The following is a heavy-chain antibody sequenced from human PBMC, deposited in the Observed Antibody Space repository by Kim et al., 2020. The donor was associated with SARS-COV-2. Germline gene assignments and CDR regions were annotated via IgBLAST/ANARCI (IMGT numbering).Heavy chain of an antibody. CDR3: ARGRGRIQLWLRGLYYYGMDV. Sequence: SETLSLTCAVYGGSFSGYYWSWIRQPPGKGLEWIGEINHSGSTNYNPSLKSRVTISVDTSKNQFSLKLSSVTAADTAVYYCARGRGRIQLWLRGLYYYGMDVWGQGTTVTVSS. J-gene: IGHJ6*02. CDR1: GGSFSGYY. D-gene: IGHD5-18*01. CDR2: INHSGST. V-gene: IGHV4-34*01.